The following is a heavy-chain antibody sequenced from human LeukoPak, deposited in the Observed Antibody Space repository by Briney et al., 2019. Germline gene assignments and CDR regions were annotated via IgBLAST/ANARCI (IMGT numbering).Heavy chain of an antibody. CDR1: GYTFTSYD. V-gene: IGHV1-8*01. D-gene: IGHD1-26*01. CDR3: AREGVGATVFQH. CDR2: MNPNSGNT. J-gene: IGHJ1*01. Sequence: ASVKVSCKASGYTFTSYDINWVRQATGQGLEWMGWMNPNSGNTGYAQKFQGRVTMTRNTSISTAYMELSSLRSEDTAVYYCAREGVGATVFQHWGQGTLVTASS.